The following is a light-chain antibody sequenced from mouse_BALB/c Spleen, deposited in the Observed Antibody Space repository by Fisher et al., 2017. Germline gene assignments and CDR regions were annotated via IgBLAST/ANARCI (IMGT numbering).Light chain of an antibody. J-gene: IGKJ5*01. Sequence: DIVMTQTTAIMAASLGQKVTMTCSASSSVSSSYLHWYQQKSGASPKPLIHRTSNLASGVPARFSGSGSGTSYSLTISSMEAEDAATYYCQQWSSSPPTFGAGTKLELK. V-gene: IGKV4-58*01. CDR3: QQWSSSPPT. CDR1: SSVSSSY. CDR2: RTS.